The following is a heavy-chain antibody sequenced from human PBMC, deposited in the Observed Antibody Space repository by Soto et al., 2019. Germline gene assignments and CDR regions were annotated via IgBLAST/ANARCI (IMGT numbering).Heavy chain of an antibody. CDR1: GGSVSSGVHY. D-gene: IGHD6-19*01. V-gene: IGHV4-30-4*01. CDR3: ATESSGSSPLHFDF. Sequence: QVQLQESGPGLVKPSQTLSLTCSVSGGSVSSGVHYWSWIRQPPGKGLAWIGYVYYTGSTYYNPSLESRVTISLDTSKNQFSLKMKSVTASDAAVYYCATESSGSSPLHFDFWGQGALVTVSS. CDR2: VYYTGST. J-gene: IGHJ4*02.